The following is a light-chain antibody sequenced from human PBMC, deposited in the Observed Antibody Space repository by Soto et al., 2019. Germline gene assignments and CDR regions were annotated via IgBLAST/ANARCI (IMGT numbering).Light chain of an antibody. J-gene: IGKJ1*01. CDR2: AAT. Sequence: DIQMTQSPSSLSASVGDRVIITCRASQTVSRYVNWYQQKPGKAPKFLIYAATSLQSGVPSRFSGSGSGTDFTLTISSLQPEDFATYYCQQSSSTPRTFGQGTRVEIK. CDR1: QTVSRY. CDR3: QQSSSTPRT. V-gene: IGKV1-39*01.